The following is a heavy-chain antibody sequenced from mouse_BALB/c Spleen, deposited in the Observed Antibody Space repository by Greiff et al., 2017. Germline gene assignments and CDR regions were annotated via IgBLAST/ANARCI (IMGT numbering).Heavy chain of an antibody. Sequence: EVQRVESGGGLVQPGGSRKLSCAASGFTFSSFGMHWVRQAPEKGLEWVAYISSGSSTIYYADTVKGRFTISRDNPKNTLFLQMTSLRSEDTAMYYCARWGGNGDYYAMDYWGQGTSVTVSS. V-gene: IGHV5-17*02. J-gene: IGHJ4*01. CDR3: ARWGGNGDYYAMDY. CDR2: ISSGSSTI. CDR1: GFTFSSFG. D-gene: IGHD1-1*02.